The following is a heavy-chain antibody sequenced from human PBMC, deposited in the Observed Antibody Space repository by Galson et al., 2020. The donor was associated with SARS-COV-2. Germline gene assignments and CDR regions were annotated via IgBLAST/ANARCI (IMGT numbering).Heavy chain of an antibody. J-gene: IGHJ4*02. Sequence: GGSLRLSCAASGFTFSSYGMHWVRQAPGKGLEWVAVISYDGSNKYYADSVKGRFTISRDNSKNTLYLQMNSLRAEDTAVYYCAKGAFPQDSVVVVAEMVDYWGQGTLVTVSS. CDR2: ISYDGSNK. CDR1: GFTFSSYG. CDR3: AKGAFPQDSVVVVAEMVDY. D-gene: IGHD2-15*01. V-gene: IGHV3-30*18.